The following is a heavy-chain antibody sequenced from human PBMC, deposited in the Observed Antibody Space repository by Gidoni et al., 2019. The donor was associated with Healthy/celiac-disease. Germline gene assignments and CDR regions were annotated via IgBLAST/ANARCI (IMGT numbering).Heavy chain of an antibody. V-gene: IGHV5-51*01. D-gene: IGHD3-10*01. Sequence: EVQLVQSGAEVKKPGASLKISCTGSGYSFTSYWIGWVRHLPGKGLEWMWIIYPGDSNTRYSPSFQGQVTISADKSISTAYLQWSSLKASDTAMYYCARQSPGGSGSYSFDYWGQGTLVTVSS. CDR1: GYSFTSYW. CDR2: IYPGDSNT. CDR3: ARQSPGGSGSYSFDY. J-gene: IGHJ4*02.